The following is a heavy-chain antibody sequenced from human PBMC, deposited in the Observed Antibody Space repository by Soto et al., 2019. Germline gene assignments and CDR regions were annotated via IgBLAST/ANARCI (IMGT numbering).Heavy chain of an antibody. J-gene: IGHJ4*02. D-gene: IGHD6-19*01. CDR1: GGSISDNW. CDR3: ARNIAVPRTRGFDF. V-gene: IGHV4-4*02. CDR2: IYHTGTT. Sequence: QVQLQESGPGLVKPSGTLSLTCAVSGGSISDNWWSWVRQPPGKGLEWIGEIYHTGTTHYNPSLWSRVTISIDKSKNQFSLNLSSVTAADTAVYYCARNIAVPRTRGFDFWGQGTLVTVSS.